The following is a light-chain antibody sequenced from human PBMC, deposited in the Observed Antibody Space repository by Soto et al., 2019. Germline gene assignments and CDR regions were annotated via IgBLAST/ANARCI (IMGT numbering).Light chain of an antibody. CDR2: GNN. Sequence: QAVVTQPPSVAGAPGQRGTISCTGSSANIGAGYDVHWYQQLPGTAPKLLIYGNNNRPSGVPDRFSGSKSVTSASLAITGLQSEAVADYYCQSYCISGSGWVFGGGTK. CDR3: QSYCISGSGWV. J-gene: IGLJ3*02. V-gene: IGLV1-40*01. CDR1: SANIGAGYD.